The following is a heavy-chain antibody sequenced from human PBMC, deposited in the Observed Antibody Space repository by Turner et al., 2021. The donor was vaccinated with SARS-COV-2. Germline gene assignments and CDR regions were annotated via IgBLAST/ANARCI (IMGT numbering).Heavy chain of an antibody. J-gene: IGHJ4*02. CDR3: ARGKEWELSY. V-gene: IGHV3-33*01. D-gene: IGHD1-26*01. CDR2: IWYDGSNK. Sequence: QVQLAESGGGVVQPGRSLRLSCAASGFTFSSYGMHWVRQAPGKGLEWVAVIWYDGSNKYYGDSVKGRFTISRDNSKNTLYLQMNSLRAEDTAVYYCARGKEWELSYWGQGTLVTVSS. CDR1: GFTFSSYG.